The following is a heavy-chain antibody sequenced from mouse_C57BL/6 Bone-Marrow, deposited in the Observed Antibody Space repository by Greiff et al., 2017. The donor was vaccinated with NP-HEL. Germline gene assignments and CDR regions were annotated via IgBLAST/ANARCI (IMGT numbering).Heavy chain of an antibody. V-gene: IGHV1-66*01. CDR3: ATYYSNQFDY. D-gene: IGHD2-5*01. CDR1: GYSFTSYY. CDR2: IYPGSGNT. J-gene: IGHJ2*01. Sequence: QVQLKQSGPELVKPGASVKISCKASGYSFTSYYIHWVKQRPGQGLEWIGWIYPGSGNTKYNEKFKGKATLTADTSSSTAYMQLSSLTSEDSAVYYCATYYSNQFDYWGQGTTLTVSS.